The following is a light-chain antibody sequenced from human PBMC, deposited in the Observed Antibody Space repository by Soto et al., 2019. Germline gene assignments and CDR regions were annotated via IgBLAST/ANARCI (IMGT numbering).Light chain of an antibody. V-gene: IGKV3-15*01. CDR3: QQYNNWPPAYT. J-gene: IGKJ2*01. Sequence: EIVMTQSPATLSVSPGESATLSCRASQRISTNLAWYQQKGGQPPRLLIYGASTRATGITQRFSGSGSGTGFPLTISSLQSEDFAVYYCQQYNNWPPAYTFGQGTRVESK. CDR2: GAS. CDR1: QRISTN.